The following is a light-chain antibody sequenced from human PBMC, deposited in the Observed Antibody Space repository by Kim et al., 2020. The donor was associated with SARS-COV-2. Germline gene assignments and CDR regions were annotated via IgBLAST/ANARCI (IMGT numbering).Light chain of an antibody. CDR1: SSNIGGNP. CDR3: ASWDDSLNGWV. V-gene: IGLV1-44*01. Sequence: QSVLRQPPSASGTPGQRVTISCSGSSSNIGGNPVNWYQQVPGTAPKLLMYSNNQRPSGVPDRFAGSKSGTSASLAISGLHSEDESDYYCASWDDSLNGWVFGGGTQLTVL. J-gene: IGLJ3*02. CDR2: SNN.